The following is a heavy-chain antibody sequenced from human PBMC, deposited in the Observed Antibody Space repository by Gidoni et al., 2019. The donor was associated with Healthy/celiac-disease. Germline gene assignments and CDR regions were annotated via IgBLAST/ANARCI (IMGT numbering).Heavy chain of an antibody. CDR2: ISCNSGSI. Sequence: EVQLVESGGGLVQPGRSRRLSCAASGFTFAAYAMPWVRQAPGKGLEWVSGISCNSGSIGYADSVKGRFTISRDNAKNSLYLQMNSLRAEDTALYYCAKGLGWELTYYFDYWGQGTLVTVSS. V-gene: IGHV3-9*01. D-gene: IGHD1-26*01. CDR3: AKGLGWELTYYFDY. CDR1: GFTFAAYA. J-gene: IGHJ4*02.